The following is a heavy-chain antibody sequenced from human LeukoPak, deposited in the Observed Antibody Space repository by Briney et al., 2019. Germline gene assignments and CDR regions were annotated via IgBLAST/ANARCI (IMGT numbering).Heavy chain of an antibody. CDR1: GGSISSYY. CDR2: IYYSGST. Sequence: SETLSLTCTVSGGSISSYYWSWIRQPPGKGLEWIGYIYYSGSTNYNPSLKSRVTISVDTSKNQFSLKLSSVTAADTAVYYCARLLRLIRGTYYGMDVWGQGTTVTVSS. D-gene: IGHD1-14*01. CDR3: ARLLRLIRGTYYGMDV. V-gene: IGHV4-59*12. J-gene: IGHJ6*02.